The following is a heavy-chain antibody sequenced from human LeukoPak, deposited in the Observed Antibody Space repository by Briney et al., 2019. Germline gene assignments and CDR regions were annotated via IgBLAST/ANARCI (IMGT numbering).Heavy chain of an antibody. CDR2: INPIGGST. CDR3: ARDFVVYYDSSGYYSNWFDP. D-gene: IGHD3-22*01. V-gene: IGHV1-46*01. Sequence: GASVGASGTAFGYIFSRYVMHSVGQAPGQGVEWMGIINPIGGSTSYAQKFQGGVTMTRDRSTSTVYMELSSLRSEDTAVYYCARDFVVYYDSSGYYSNWFDPWGQGTLVTVSS. CDR1: GYIFSRYV. J-gene: IGHJ5*02.